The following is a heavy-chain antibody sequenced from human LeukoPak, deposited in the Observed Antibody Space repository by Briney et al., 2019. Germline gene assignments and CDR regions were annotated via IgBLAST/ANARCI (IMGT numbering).Heavy chain of an antibody. V-gene: IGHV3-7*01. CDR2: IKKDGSEK. Sequence: GGSLRLSCAASGFTVSSYWMSWVRQAPGKGLEGVANIKKDGSEKYYVDSVKARFTISRENAKNSLYLKIKPRRPEEEAVYSCTSVCSSASCYRGGVDPWGQGTLVTVSS. CDR1: GFTVSSYW. CDR3: TSVCSSASCYRGGVDP. D-gene: IGHD2-2*01. J-gene: IGHJ5*02.